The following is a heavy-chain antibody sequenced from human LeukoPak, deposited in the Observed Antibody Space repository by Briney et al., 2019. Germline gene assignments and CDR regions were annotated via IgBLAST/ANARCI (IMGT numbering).Heavy chain of an antibody. CDR3: TTQFGPYAFDI. Sequence: PGGSLRLSCAASGFTFSNSAMSWVRQAPGKGLEWVGRIKSKTDGGTTDYAAPVKGRFTISRDDSKNTLYLQMNSLKTEDTAVHYCTTQFGPYAFDIWGQGTMVTVSS. D-gene: IGHD3-10*01. J-gene: IGHJ3*02. V-gene: IGHV3-15*01. CDR2: IKSKTDGGTT. CDR1: GFTFSNSA.